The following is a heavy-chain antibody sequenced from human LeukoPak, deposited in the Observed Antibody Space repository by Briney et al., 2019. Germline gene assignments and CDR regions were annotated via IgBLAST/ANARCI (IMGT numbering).Heavy chain of an antibody. V-gene: IGHV4-34*01. CDR2: INHSGSS. J-gene: IGHJ4*02. CDR3: AMTISGSSIFDY. Sequence: SETLSLTCAVYGGSFSGYYWSWIRQPPGKGLEWIGEINHSGSSNYNPSLKSRVTISVDTSKNQFSLKLSSVTAADTAVYCCAMTISGSSIFDYWGQGTLVTVSS. CDR1: GGSFSGYY. D-gene: IGHD1-26*01.